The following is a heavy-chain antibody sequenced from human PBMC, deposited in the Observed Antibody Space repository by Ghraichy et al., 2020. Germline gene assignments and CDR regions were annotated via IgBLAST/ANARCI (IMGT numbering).Heavy chain of an antibody. CDR2: ISGSGGTT. D-gene: IGHD2-15*01. CDR3: AKSSGDARYCSGASCYLFAY. CDR1: GFTFANYA. Sequence: GGSLRLSCAASGFTFANYAMSWVRQAPGKGLEWVSAISGSGGTTYYADSMKGRFTISRDNSKNTLYLLMNTLRAEDTAVYYCAKSSGDARYCSGASCYLFAYWGQGTLVTVSS. J-gene: IGHJ4*02. V-gene: IGHV3-23*01.